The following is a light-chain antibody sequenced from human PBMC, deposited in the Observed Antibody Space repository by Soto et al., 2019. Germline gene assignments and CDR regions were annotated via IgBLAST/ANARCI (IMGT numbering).Light chain of an antibody. V-gene: IGLV1-40*01. Sequence: QSVLTQPPSVSGAPGQRVTISCTGSRSNIGAGNDVHWYQQLPETAPTLLIHGNSTRPSGVPDRFSGSKSGTSASLAITGLQAEDEAYYYCQSYDSSLSGRVFGGGTKLTVL. CDR1: RSNIGAGND. J-gene: IGLJ3*02. CDR2: GNS. CDR3: QSYDSSLSGRV.